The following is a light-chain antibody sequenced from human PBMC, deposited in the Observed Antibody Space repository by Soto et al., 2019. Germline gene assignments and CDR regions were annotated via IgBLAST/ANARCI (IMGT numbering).Light chain of an antibody. CDR3: QQYNNWPPYT. Sequence: EIVLTQSPATLSVSPGNRATLSCRASQSVNSDLAWYQQKPGQAPRLLIHGASTRATGTPTRFSGSGSGTEFTLTISSLQSEDFAVYFCQQYNNWPPYTFGQGTKLEIK. V-gene: IGKV3-15*01. J-gene: IGKJ2*01. CDR2: GAS. CDR1: QSVNSD.